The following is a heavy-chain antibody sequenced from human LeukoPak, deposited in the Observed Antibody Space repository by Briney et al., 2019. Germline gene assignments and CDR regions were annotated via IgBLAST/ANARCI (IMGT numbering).Heavy chain of an antibody. V-gene: IGHV3-21*01. D-gene: IGHD3-3*01. J-gene: IGHJ4*02. CDR2: ISSSSSYI. CDR3: ARSYYDFWSGYAHFDY. Sequence: GGSLRLSCAASGFSFSSDSMNWVRQAPGKGLEWVSSISSSSSYIYYADSVKGRFTISRDNAKNSLYLQMNSLRAEDTAVYYCARSYYDFWSGYAHFDYWGQGTLVTVSS. CDR1: GFSFSSDS.